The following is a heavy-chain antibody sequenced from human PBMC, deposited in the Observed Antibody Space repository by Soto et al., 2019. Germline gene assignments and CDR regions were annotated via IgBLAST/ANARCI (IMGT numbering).Heavy chain of an antibody. CDR2: ISGSGGST. CDR1: GFTFSSYA. Sequence: HPGGSLRLSCAASGFTFSSYAMSWVRQAPGKGLEWVSAISGSGGSTYYADSVKGRFTISRDNSKNTLYLQMNILRAEDTAVYYCAKDLGAWKNIVVVPAAPPFSVPVDKPSFQKNSGYDQAPYYFDYWGQGTLVTVSS. CDR3: AKDLGAWKNIVVVPAAPPFSVPVDKPSFQKNSGYDQAPYYFDY. J-gene: IGHJ4*02. V-gene: IGHV3-23*01. D-gene: IGHD2-2*01.